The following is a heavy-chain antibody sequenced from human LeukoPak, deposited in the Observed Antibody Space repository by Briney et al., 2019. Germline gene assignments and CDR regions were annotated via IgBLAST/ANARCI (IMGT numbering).Heavy chain of an antibody. CDR2: IYYSGST. D-gene: IGHD3-16*02. CDR1: GGSISSYY. J-gene: IGHJ6*03. V-gene: IGHV4-59*12. CDR3: ARLPPLYDYVWGSYRTDYYYYYYMDV. Sequence: SETLSLTCTVSGGSISSYYWSWIRQPPGKGLEWIGYIYYSGSTNYNPSLKSRVTISVDTSKNQFSLKLSSVTAADTAVYYCARLPPLYDYVWGSYRTDYYYYYYMDVWGKGTTVTVSS.